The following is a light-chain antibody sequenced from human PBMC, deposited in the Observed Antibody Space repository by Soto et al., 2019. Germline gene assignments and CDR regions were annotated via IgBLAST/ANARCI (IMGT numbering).Light chain of an antibody. CDR1: TGAVTSGHY. V-gene: IGLV7-43*01. J-gene: IGLJ2*01. Sequence: QTVVPQEPSLTVSPGGTVTLTCASSTGAVTSGHYANWLQQKPGQAPRALIYSTDTKHSWTPARFSGSLLGGKAALTLSGVRPEDEADYYCLLYYGGAVIFGGGTKLTVL. CDR3: LLYYGGAVI. CDR2: STD.